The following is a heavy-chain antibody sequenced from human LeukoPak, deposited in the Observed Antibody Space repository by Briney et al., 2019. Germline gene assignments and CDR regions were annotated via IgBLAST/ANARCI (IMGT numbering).Heavy chain of an antibody. D-gene: IGHD3-3*01. V-gene: IGHV3-48*03. CDR3: ARGFLEWLLSYGMDV. CDR2: ISSSGSTI. CDR1: GFTFSSYE. Sequence: PGGSLRLSCAASGFTFSSYEMNWVRQAPGKGLEWVSYISSSGSTIYYADSVKGRFTISRDNSKNTLYLQMNSLRAEDTAVYYCARGFLEWLLSYGMDVWGQGTTVTVSS. J-gene: IGHJ6*02.